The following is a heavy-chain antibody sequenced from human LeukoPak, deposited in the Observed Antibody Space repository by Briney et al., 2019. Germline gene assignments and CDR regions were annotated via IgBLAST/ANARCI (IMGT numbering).Heavy chain of an antibody. CDR3: ARPGQLGSLYYGLDV. CDR1: GGSFSGYQ. CDR2: INHGGSS. V-gene: IGHV4-34*01. Sequence: SETLSLTCAVYGGSFSGYQWSWIRQPPGEGLEWSGEINHGGSSNYNPPLKSRVTISVDTSKNQFSLKLSSVTAADTAVYYCARPGQLGSLYYGLDVWGQGTPVTVS. D-gene: IGHD3-10*01. J-gene: IGHJ6*02.